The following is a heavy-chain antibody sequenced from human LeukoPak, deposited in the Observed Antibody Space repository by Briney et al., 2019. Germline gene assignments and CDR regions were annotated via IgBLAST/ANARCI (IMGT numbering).Heavy chain of an antibody. CDR2: IYSGGST. V-gene: IGHV3-66*01. D-gene: IGHD4-17*01. CDR1: GFTVSSNY. CDR3: AGGGDYGY. J-gene: IGHJ4*02. Sequence: PGGSLRLSCAAFGFTVSSNYMSWVRQAPGKGLEWVSIIYSGGSTHYADSVKGRITISRDSSKNTLYLQMNSLRAEDTAVYYCAGGGDYGYWGQGTLVTVSS.